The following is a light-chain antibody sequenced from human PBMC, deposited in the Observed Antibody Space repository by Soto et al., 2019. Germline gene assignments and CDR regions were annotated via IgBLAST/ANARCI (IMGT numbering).Light chain of an antibody. V-gene: IGKV3-20*01. CDR1: QTVSSSY. J-gene: IGKJ4*01. Sequence: EIVLTQSPGTLSLSPGERATLSCRASQTVSSSYLAWFQQKPGQAPRLLIYGASYRATGIPDRFSGSGSGTDFTLTISCLQSEDFATYYCQQYYSYPLTFGGGTKVEIK. CDR2: GAS. CDR3: QQYYSYPLT.